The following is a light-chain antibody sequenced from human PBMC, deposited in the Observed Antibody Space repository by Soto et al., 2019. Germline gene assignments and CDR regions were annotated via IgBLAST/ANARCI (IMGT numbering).Light chain of an antibody. J-gene: IGLJ2*01. CDR3: AAWDDSLNGVV. V-gene: IGLV1-36*01. Sequence: QSVLTQPPSVSEAPRQRVTISCSGSSSNIGNNAVNWYQQLPGKAPKLLIYFDDLLPSGVSDRFSGSKSGTSASLAISGLQCEDEAIYYCAAWDDSLNGVVFGGGTKLTVL. CDR2: FDD. CDR1: SSNIGNNA.